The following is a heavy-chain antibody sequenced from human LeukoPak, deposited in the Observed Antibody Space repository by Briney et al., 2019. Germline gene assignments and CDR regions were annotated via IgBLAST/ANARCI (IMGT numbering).Heavy chain of an antibody. CDR1: GGSISSSDW. V-gene: IGHV4-4*02. CDR3: ASLVRFSYGSRADAFDI. Sequence: SETLSLTCRVSGGSISSSDWWSWVRQPPGKGLEWIGEISQSGYTNYNPSLKSRVTISVDTSKNQFSLKLSSVTAADTAVYYCASLVRFSYGSRADAFDIWGQGTMVTVSS. CDR2: ISQSGYT. D-gene: IGHD5-18*01. J-gene: IGHJ3*02.